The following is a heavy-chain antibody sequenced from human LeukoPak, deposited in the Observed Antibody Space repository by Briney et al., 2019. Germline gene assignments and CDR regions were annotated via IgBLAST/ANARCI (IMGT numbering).Heavy chain of an antibody. CDR1: GGSISSYY. CDR2: IYYSGST. J-gene: IGHJ4*02. V-gene: IGHV4-59*08. CDR3: ARHQGGYFYFDY. D-gene: IGHD1-26*01. Sequence: SQTLSLTCTVSGGSISSYYWSWIRQPPGKGLEWIGYIYYSGSTKYNPSLKSRVTISVDTSKNQFSLNLSSVTAADTAVYYCARHQGGYFYFDYWGQGTLVTVSS.